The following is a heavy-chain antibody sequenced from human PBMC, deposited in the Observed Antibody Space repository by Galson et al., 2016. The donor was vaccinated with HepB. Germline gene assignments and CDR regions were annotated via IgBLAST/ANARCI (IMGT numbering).Heavy chain of an antibody. J-gene: IGHJ4*02. D-gene: IGHD6-19*01. CDR3: ARVRIAVAENSCFFDS. Sequence: SETLSLTCTVSGVSLSSYYWSWIRQPPGKGLEWIGYIYYSGGSTNYNPSLKSRVTISVDTLKNQFSLKLSSVTAADTAIYFCARVRIAVAENSCFFDSWGQGTLVTVSS. CDR1: GVSLSSYY. V-gene: IGHV4-59*01. CDR2: IYYSGGST.